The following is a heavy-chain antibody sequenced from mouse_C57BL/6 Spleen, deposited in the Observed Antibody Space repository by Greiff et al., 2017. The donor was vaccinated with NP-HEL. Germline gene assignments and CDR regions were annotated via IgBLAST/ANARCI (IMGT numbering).Heavy chain of an antibody. CDR1: FFTFTRSW. V-gene: IGHV1-55*01. Sequence: VHLPPPFSSLFTPLSSFPMSCPSSFFTFTRSWIPFFLPSPFPVLSLIGDIYPGSGSTNYNEKFKSKATLTVDTSSSTAYMQLSSLTSEDSAVYYCARERELLYYFDYWGQGTTLTVSS. CDR2: IYPGSGST. CDR3: ARERELLYYFDY. J-gene: IGHJ2*01.